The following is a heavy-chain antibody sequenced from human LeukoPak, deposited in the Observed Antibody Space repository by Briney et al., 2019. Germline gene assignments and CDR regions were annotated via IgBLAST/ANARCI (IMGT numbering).Heavy chain of an antibody. CDR3: ARDRAITMVRGVTRNWFDP. Sequence: ASVKVSCKASGYTFTSYGISWVRQASAQGLGWMGWIIAYNGNTNYAQKLQGRVTMTTDTSTSTAYMELRSLRSDDTAVYYCARDRAITMVRGVTRNWFDPWGQGTLVTVSS. CDR2: IIAYNGNT. J-gene: IGHJ5*02. D-gene: IGHD3-10*01. V-gene: IGHV1-18*01. CDR1: GYTFTSYG.